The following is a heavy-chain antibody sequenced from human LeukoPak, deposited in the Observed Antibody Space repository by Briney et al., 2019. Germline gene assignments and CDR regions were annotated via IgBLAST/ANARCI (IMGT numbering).Heavy chain of an antibody. D-gene: IGHD3-10*01. Sequence: SETLSLTCTVSGGSISSSSYYWGWIRQPPGKGLEWIGSIYYSGSTYYNPSLKSRVTISVDTSKNQFSLKLSSVAAADTAVYYCARAHYGSGSYYNPWDWFDPWGQGTLVTVSS. CDR1: GGSISSSSYY. CDR3: ARAHYGSGSYYNPWDWFDP. J-gene: IGHJ5*02. CDR2: IYYSGST. V-gene: IGHV4-39*07.